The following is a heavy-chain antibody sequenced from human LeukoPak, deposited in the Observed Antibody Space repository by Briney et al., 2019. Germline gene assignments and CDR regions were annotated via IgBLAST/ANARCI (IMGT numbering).Heavy chain of an antibody. CDR1: GGSISSYY. J-gene: IGHJ2*01. D-gene: IGHD4-17*01. Sequence: SETLSLTCTVSGGSISSYYWSSIRQPPGKGLEWIGYVYYSGSTNYNPSLKSRVTISVDTSKNQFSLKLSSVTAADTAVYYCARRSTVNWYFDLWGRGTLVTVSS. V-gene: IGHV4-59*08. CDR2: VYYSGST. CDR3: ARRSTVNWYFDL.